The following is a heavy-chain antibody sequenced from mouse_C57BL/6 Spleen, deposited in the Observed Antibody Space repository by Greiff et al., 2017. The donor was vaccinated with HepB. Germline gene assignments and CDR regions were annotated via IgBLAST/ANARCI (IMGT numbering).Heavy chain of an antibody. V-gene: IGHV5-12*01. CDR2: ISNGGGST. J-gene: IGHJ2*01. D-gene: IGHD1-1*01. CDR3: ARHITTVGNYFDY. CDR1: GFTFSDYY. Sequence: EVMLVESGGGLVQPGGSLKLSCAASGFTFSDYYMYWVRQTPEKRLEWVAYISNGGGSTYYPDTVKGRFTISRDNAKNTLYLQMSRLKSEDTAMYYCARHITTVGNYFDYWGQGTTLTVSS.